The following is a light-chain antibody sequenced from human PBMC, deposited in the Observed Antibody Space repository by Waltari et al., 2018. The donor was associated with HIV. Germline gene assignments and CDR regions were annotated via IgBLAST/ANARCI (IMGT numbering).Light chain of an antibody. CDR2: GAS. J-gene: IGKJ5*01. CDR1: QSVSSSY. V-gene: IGKV3-20*01. CDR3: QQYSGSRPIT. Sequence: EIVLTQSPGTLSLSLGERATLSCRASQSVSSSYLAWYQQKPGQAPRLLIYGASSRATGSADRFSGSGSGTDFTLTISRLEPEDFAVYFCQQYSGSRPITFGQGTRLEIK.